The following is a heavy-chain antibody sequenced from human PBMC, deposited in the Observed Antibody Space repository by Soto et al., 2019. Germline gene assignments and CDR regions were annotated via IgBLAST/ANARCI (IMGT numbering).Heavy chain of an antibody. Sequence: QVQLVESGGGVVQPGRSLRLSCAASGFTFSSYAMHWVRQAPGKGLEWVAVISYDGSNKYYADSVKGRFTISRDNSKNTLSLQMNSLRAEDTAVYYCARDPNRAATDYYGMDVWGQGTTVTVSS. V-gene: IGHV3-30-3*01. CDR3: ARDPNRAATDYYGMDV. CDR1: GFTFSSYA. J-gene: IGHJ6*02. D-gene: IGHD2-15*01. CDR2: ISYDGSNK.